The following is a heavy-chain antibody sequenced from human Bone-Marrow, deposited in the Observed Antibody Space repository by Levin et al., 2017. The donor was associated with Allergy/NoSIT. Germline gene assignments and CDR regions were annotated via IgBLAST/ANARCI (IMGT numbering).Heavy chain of an antibody. CDR2: IYYSGST. D-gene: IGHD3-10*01. CDR1: GASITSGDHY. CDR3: ASLSYYYGAGTHPDEDY. V-gene: IGHV4-30-4*01. Sequence: SQTLSLTCSVSGASITSGDHYWSRIRQSPGKGLEWIGYIYYSGSTYYNPSLMTRITISLDPSKNHFSLKLRSVTVADTAVYYCASLSYYYGAGTHPDEDYWGQGALVIVSS. J-gene: IGHJ4*02.